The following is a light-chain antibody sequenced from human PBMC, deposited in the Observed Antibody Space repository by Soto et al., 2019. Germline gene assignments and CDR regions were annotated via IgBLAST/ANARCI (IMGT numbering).Light chain of an antibody. V-gene: IGLV3-1*01. CDR2: QDT. J-gene: IGLJ2*01. Sequence: SYELTQPPSVSVSPGQAASITCSGDKLGNNYVSWYQQKPGQSPVLVIYQDTRRPSGIPERFSGSNSGNTATLTISGTQAIDEPDYYCQAWDRASASVVFAGGTQLTVL. CDR1: KLGNNY. CDR3: QAWDRASASVV.